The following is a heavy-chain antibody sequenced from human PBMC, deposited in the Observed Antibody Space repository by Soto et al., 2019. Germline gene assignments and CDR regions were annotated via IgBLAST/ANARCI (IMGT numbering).Heavy chain of an antibody. CDR1: GFTFSRYA. J-gene: IGHJ4*02. CDR3: ARSRSGAVADSFDF. D-gene: IGHD3-10*01. CDR2: ISRDGTNK. V-gene: IGHV3-30*04. Sequence: GGSLRLSCAASGFTFSRYAIHWVRQAPGKGLEWVAVISRDGTNKYYVDSVKGRFTISRDNSRDTLYLQMNSLRHEDAAVYYCARSRSGAVADSFDFWGQGTLVTVSS.